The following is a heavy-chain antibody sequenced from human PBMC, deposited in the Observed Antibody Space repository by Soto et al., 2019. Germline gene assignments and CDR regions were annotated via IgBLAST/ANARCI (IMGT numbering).Heavy chain of an antibody. Sequence: ASVKVSYKASGDTCTEFYIHWVREAPGQGLEWMGWINPNSGGTNSVQKFQGWVTMTRDTSISTAYMELRRLRSDDTAVYYCATSRASREVACETDYESDYWGQ. V-gene: IGHV1-2*04. CDR3: ATSRASREVACETDYESDY. CDR2: INPNSGGT. J-gene: IGHJ4*02. CDR1: GDTCTEFY. D-gene: IGHD6-19*01.